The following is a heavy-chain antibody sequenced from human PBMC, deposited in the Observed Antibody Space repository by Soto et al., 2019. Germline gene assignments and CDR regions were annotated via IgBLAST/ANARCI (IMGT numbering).Heavy chain of an antibody. Sequence: QEQLVQAGPEVKKPGSSVKVSCKDSGGLFSSFAVSWVRQAPGHGLEWLGGIIPVFGTTYYAEKFQDRLTITADESTNTAYMELSSLTSGDTAIYYCARGGGPYVWFKEFWGQGTLVTVSS. CDR3: ARGGGPYVWFKEF. CDR2: IIPVFGTT. J-gene: IGHJ4*02. CDR1: GGLFSSFA. D-gene: IGHD3-10*01. V-gene: IGHV1-69*01.